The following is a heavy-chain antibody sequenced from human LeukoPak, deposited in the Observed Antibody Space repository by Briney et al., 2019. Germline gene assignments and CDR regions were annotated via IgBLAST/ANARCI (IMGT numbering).Heavy chain of an antibody. CDR2: IYYSGST. CDR1: GGSISSGDYY. J-gene: IGHJ5*02. D-gene: IGHD4-17*01. V-gene: IGHV4-30-4*01. Sequence: NPSETLSLTCTVSGGSISSGDYYWSWIRQPPGKGQEWIGYIYYSGSTYYNPSLKSRVTISVDTSKNQFSLKLSSVTAADTAVYYCARGGQGSLHRFDPWGQGTLVTVSS. CDR3: ARGGQGSLHRFDP.